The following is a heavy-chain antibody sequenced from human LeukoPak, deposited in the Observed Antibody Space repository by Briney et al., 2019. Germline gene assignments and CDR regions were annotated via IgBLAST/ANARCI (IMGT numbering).Heavy chain of an antibody. D-gene: IGHD3-10*01. CDR2: ISSSSSYI. Sequence: GGSLRLSCAASGFTFSSYSMNWVRQAPGKGLEWVSSISSSSSYIYYADSVKGRFTISRDSAKNSLYLQMNSLRAEDTAVYYCARDTIINYYGSGSYPFDYWGQGTLVTVSS. CDR1: GFTFSSYS. V-gene: IGHV3-21*01. J-gene: IGHJ4*02. CDR3: ARDTIINYYGSGSYPFDY.